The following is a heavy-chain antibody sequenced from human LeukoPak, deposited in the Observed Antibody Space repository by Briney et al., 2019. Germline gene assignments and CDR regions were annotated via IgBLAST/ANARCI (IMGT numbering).Heavy chain of an antibody. D-gene: IGHD1-14*01. J-gene: IGHJ4*02. CDR2: IRYDGTIK. CDR3: AKDVNTGGDYFDY. Sequence: PGGSLRLSXAASGFTFSNSGMHWVRQSPGRGLEWVAFIRYDGTIKYYGDSVKGRFTISRDNSKNTLYLQMNSLRAEDTAVYYCAKDVNTGGDYFDYWGQGTLVTVSS. CDR1: GFTFSNSG. V-gene: IGHV3-30*02.